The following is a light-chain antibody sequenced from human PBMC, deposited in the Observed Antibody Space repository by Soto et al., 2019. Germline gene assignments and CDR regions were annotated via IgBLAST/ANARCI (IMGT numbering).Light chain of an antibody. CDR1: SSDVGGYNY. J-gene: IGLJ1*01. V-gene: IGLV2-11*01. CDR2: DVK. CDR3: CSYAGDYTFV. Sequence: QSALTQPRSASGSPGQSVTISCTGTSSDVGGYNYVSWYQQHPGRAPRVMIYDVKTRPSGVPDRFSGSKSGNTASLTISELQAEDEADYYCCSYAGDYTFVFGTGTKLTVL.